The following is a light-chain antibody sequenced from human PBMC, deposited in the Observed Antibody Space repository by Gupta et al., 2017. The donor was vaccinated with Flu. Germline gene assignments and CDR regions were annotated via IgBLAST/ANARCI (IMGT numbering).Light chain of an antibody. Sequence: SSLFAPIGDRVTITCQASHDINKNLNWYKHKQGKAPKRLMHGAPNWERGVPSRFSGSGYGTHFTFTISSRQPEDIAPYYCQHDENLPLDTFGQGTKMQIK. CDR1: HDINKN. V-gene: IGKV1-33*01. CDR3: QHDENLPLDT. J-gene: IGKJ2*01. CDR2: GAP.